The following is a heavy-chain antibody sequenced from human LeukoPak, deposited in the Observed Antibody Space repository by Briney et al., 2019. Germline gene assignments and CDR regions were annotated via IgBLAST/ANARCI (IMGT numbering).Heavy chain of an antibody. CDR3: ARVNYDFWSGYSDY. CDR2: ISAYNGNT. V-gene: IGHV1-18*01. J-gene: IGHJ4*02. Sequence: ASVKVSCKASGYTFTSYAMHWVRQAPGQGLEWMGWISAYNGNTNYAQKLQGRVTMTTDTSTSTAYMELRSLRSDDTAVYYCARVNYDFWSGYSDYWGQGTLVTVSS. CDR1: GYTFTSYA. D-gene: IGHD3-3*01.